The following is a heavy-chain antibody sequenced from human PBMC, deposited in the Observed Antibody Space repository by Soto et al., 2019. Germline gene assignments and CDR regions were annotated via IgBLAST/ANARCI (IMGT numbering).Heavy chain of an antibody. J-gene: IGHJ6*02. CDR1: GFTFSSYS. CDR3: ARKEYDILTGYYYGMDV. Sequence: LRLSCAASGFTFSSYSMNWVRQAPGKGLEWVSYISSSSSTIYYADSVKGRFTISRDNAKNSLYLQMNSLRDEDTAVYYCARKEYDILTGYYYGMDVWGQGTTVTVSS. CDR2: ISSSSSTI. V-gene: IGHV3-48*02. D-gene: IGHD3-9*01.